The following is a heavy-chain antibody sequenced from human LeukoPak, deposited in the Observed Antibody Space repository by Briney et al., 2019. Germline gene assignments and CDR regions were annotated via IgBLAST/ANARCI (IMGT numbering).Heavy chain of an antibody. Sequence: GGSLRLSCTASGFSFNTYWMTWVRQAPGKGLEWVANIKPDGDTTNYLDSVKGRFTISRDNAKSSLHLQMNGLTAEDTTVYYCSRGPSTTLTTFWGQGTMVTVSS. CDR1: GFSFNTYW. CDR2: IKPDGDTT. J-gene: IGHJ4*02. D-gene: IGHD4-17*01. V-gene: IGHV3-7*01. CDR3: SRGPSTTLTTF.